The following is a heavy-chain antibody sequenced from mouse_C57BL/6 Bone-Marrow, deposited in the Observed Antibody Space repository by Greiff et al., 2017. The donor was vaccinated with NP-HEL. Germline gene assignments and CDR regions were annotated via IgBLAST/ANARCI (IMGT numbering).Heavy chain of an antibody. CDR1: GFTFSSYG. D-gene: IGHD1-1*01. CDR3: ARHGYYGSSSWFAY. Sequence: DVQLVESGGDLVKPGGSLKLSCAASGFTFSSYGLSWVRQTPDKRLEWVATISSGGSYTYYPDSVKGRFTISRDNAKNTLYLQMSSLKSEDTAMYYCARHGYYGSSSWFAYWGQGTLVTVSA. CDR2: ISSGGSYT. J-gene: IGHJ3*01. V-gene: IGHV5-6*01.